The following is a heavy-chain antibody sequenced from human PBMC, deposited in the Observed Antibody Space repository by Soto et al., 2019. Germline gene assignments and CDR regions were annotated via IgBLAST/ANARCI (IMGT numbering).Heavy chain of an antibody. J-gene: IGHJ4*02. CDR1: GFTFSNAW. D-gene: IGHD3-3*01. Sequence: GGSLRLSCAASGFTFSNAWMSWVRQAPGKGLEWVGRIKSKTDGGTTDYAAPVKGRFTISRDDSKNTLYLQMNSLKTEDTAVCYCTTDQPLTIFGVVITAYWGQGTLVTVSS. V-gene: IGHV3-15*01. CDR3: TTDQPLTIFGVVITAY. CDR2: IKSKTDGGTT.